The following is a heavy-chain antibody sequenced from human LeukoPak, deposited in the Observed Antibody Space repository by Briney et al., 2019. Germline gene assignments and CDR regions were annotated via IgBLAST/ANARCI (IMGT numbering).Heavy chain of an antibody. CDR2: IWYDGSNK. V-gene: IGHV3-33*01. CDR1: GFTFSSYG. D-gene: IGHD3-22*01. CDR3: ARKHYDSSAFDY. Sequence: PGGSLRLSCAASGFTFSSYGMHWLRQAPGKGLEWVAVIWYDGSNKYYADSVKGRFTISRDNSKNTLYLQMNSLRAEDTAVYYCARKHYDSSAFDYWGQGTLVTVSS. J-gene: IGHJ4*02.